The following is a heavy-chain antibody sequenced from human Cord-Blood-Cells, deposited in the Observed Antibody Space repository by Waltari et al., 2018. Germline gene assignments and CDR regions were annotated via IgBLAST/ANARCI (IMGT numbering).Heavy chain of an antibody. V-gene: IGHV1-69*12. CDR1: GGTFSSYA. CDR3: ARVGIAAQNWYFDL. D-gene: IGHD6-6*01. J-gene: IGHJ2*01. CDR2: IIPIVGTA. Sequence: QVQLVQSGAELKKPGSSVKVSCKASGGTFSSYAISWVRQAPGQGLEWMGGIIPIVGTANCAKKFQGRVTITADESTSTAYMELSSLRSEDTAVYYCARVGIAAQNWYFDLWGRGTLVTVSS.